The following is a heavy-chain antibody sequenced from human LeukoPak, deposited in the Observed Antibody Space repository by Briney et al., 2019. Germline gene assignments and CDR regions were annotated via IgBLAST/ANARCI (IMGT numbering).Heavy chain of an antibody. CDR1: GFTVRSIY. V-gene: IGHV3-53*01. J-gene: IGHJ4*02. CDR3: ARDRGYGYGFFDY. CDR2: FYSGGSS. D-gene: IGHD5-18*01. Sequence: GGSLRLSCAASGFTVRSIYMTWVRQAPGKGLEWVSSFYSGGSSYYADSMKGRFIISRDSSTDTLYLQMNSLRVEDTAVYFCARDRGYGYGFFDYWGQGTLVTVSS.